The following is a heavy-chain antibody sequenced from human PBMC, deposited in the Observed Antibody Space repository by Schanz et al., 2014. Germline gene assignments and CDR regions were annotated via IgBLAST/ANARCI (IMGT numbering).Heavy chain of an antibody. CDR2: ISYHGSER. Sequence: VQLVESGGNLVQPAGSLRLSCAASGLTFRNYGMSWVRQAPGKGLEWVAVISYHGSERYYADSVKGRFTISRDNAKNSMYLEMNSLRAEDTAVFYCARVGGTYYDFWSGVPPTVMHDGFDIWGQGTMVTVS. CDR1: GLTFRNYG. CDR3: ARVGGTYYDFWSGVPPTVMHDGFDI. V-gene: IGHV3-30*03. J-gene: IGHJ3*02. D-gene: IGHD3-3*01.